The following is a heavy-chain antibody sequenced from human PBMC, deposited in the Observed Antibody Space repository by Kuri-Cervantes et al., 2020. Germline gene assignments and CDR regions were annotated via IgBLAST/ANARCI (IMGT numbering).Heavy chain of an antibody. V-gene: IGHV3-30*18. D-gene: IGHD1-26*01. J-gene: IGHJ6*02. Sequence: EGSPRLSCAASGLTFSSYGMHWVRQAPGKGLEYVAVISYDGSNKYYADSVKGRFTISRDNSKNTVYLQMNSLRPEDTAVYFCAKSNGWEFDYYYYGMDVWGQGTTVTVSS. CDR1: GLTFSSYG. CDR3: AKSNGWEFDYYYYGMDV. CDR2: ISYDGSNK.